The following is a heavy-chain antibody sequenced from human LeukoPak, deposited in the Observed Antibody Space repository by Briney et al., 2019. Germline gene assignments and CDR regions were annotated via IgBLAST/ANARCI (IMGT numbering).Heavy chain of an antibody. V-gene: IGHV3-21*01. CDR2: ISSSSSYI. CDR3: ARDLGQAYSGSYLGNDY. D-gene: IGHD1-26*01. J-gene: IGHJ4*02. Sequence: PGGSLRLPCAASGFTFSTYSMTWVRQAPGKGLEWVSSISSSSSYIYYADSVKGRFTISRDNAKNSLYLQMNSLRAEDTAVYYCARDLGQAYSGSYLGNDYWGQGTLVTVSS. CDR1: GFTFSTYS.